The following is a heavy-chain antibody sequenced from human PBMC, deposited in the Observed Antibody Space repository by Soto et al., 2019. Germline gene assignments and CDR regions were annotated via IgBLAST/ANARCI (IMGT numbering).Heavy chain of an antibody. CDR3: AKESIMEYGNWFDP. J-gene: IGHJ5*02. CDR1: GFTFNTYG. Sequence: QVQLVESGGGVVQPGRSLRLSCAASGFTFNTYGMHWVRQAPGKGLEWLAVISYDGGVTYYADSVKGRFTISRDNSKNTLYLQMNSLRPEDTAVYYCAKESIMEYGNWFDPWGQGTLVTVSS. V-gene: IGHV3-30*18. D-gene: IGHD3-16*01. CDR2: ISYDGGVT.